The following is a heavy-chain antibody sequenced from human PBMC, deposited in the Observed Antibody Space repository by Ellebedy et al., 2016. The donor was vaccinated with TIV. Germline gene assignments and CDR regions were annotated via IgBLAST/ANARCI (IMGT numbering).Heavy chain of an antibody. V-gene: IGHV3-15*07. CDR3: ITDPGCTSTSCYKN. Sequence: SCXVSGYTLTELSMHWVRQAPGKGLEWVGRIQSKIDGGTTDFAAPVIGRFTISRDDSKNTLYLQMNSLKTEDTAVYYCITDPGCTSTSCYKNWGQGTLVTVSS. CDR1: GYTLTELS. D-gene: IGHD2-2*02. J-gene: IGHJ4*02. CDR2: IQSKIDGGTT.